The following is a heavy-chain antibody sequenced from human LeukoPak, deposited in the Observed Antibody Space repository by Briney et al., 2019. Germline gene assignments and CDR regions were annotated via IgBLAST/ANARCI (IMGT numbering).Heavy chain of an antibody. Sequence: SETLSLTCAVYGGSFSGYYWSWIRQPPGKGLEWIGEINHSGSTNYNPPLKSRVTISVDTSKNQFSLKLSSVTAADTAVYYCARRIVGTVVPAAIRRISPWNCWGQGTLVTVSS. J-gene: IGHJ4*02. V-gene: IGHV4-34*01. CDR1: GGSFSGYY. CDR3: ARRIVGTVVPAAIRRISPWNC. CDR2: INHSGST. D-gene: IGHD2-2*02.